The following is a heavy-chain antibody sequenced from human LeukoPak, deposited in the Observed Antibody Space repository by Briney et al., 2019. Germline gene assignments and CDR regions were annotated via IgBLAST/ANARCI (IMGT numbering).Heavy chain of an antibody. CDR3: ARDLASAQYYYYYYMDV. CDR1: GFTFSSYS. CDR2: ISSSSSYI. Sequence: PGGSLRLSCAASGFTFSSYSMNWVRQAPGKGLEWVSSISSSSSYIYYADSVKGRFTISRDNAKNSLYLQMNSLRAEDTAVYYCARDLASAQYYYYYYMDVWGKGTTVTVSS. D-gene: IGHD2-21*01. V-gene: IGHV3-21*01. J-gene: IGHJ6*03.